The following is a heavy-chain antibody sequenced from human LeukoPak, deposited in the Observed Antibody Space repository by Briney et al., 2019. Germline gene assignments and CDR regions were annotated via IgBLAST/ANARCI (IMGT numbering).Heavy chain of an antibody. CDR1: GGSFSGYY. CDR3: ARESGGSSGMNY. D-gene: IGHD6-25*01. J-gene: IGHJ4*02. V-gene: IGHV4-34*01. CDR2: INHSGST. Sequence: SETLSLTCAVYGGSFSGYYWSWIRQPPGKGLEWIGEINHSGSTNYNPSLKSRVTISVDTSKNQFSLELSSVTAADTAVYYCARESGGSSGMNYWGQGTLVTVSS.